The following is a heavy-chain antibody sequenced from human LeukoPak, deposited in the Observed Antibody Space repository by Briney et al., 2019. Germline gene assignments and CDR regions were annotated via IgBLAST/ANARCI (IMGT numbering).Heavy chain of an antibody. D-gene: IGHD7-27*01. V-gene: IGHV4-38-2*01. Sequence: SETLSLTCAVSGYSISSGYYWGWIRQPPGKGLEWIGSIYYSGSTYYNPSLKSRVTISVDTSKNQFSLKLSSVTAADTAVYYCARTGDRDYWGQGTLVTVSS. CDR3: ARTGDRDY. CDR1: GYSISSGYY. CDR2: IYYSGST. J-gene: IGHJ4*02.